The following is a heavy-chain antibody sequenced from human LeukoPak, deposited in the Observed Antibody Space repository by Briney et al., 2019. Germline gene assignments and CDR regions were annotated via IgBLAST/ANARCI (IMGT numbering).Heavy chain of an antibody. J-gene: IGHJ2*01. CDR3: AVYPRGGSYEYFDL. CDR2: IFYSGNT. Sequence: SETLSLTCTVSGGSISSHYWSWIRQPPGKGLEWIGYIFYSGNTHYNPSLKSRVTISVDTSKNQFSLKLSSVTAADTAVYYCAVYPRGGSYEYFDLWGRGTLVTVSS. V-gene: IGHV4-59*11. D-gene: IGHD1-26*01. CDR1: GGSISSHY.